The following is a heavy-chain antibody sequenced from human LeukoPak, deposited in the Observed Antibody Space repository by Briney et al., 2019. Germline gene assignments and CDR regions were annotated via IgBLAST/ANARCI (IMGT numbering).Heavy chain of an antibody. CDR3: AKSGYNRFDY. Sequence: PGGSLRLSCAASGFTFSDYYMSWVRQAPGKGLEWVSGISGSGGGSSTYYADSVKGRFTISRDNSKNTLYVRMNSLRAEDTAVYYCAKSGYNRFDYWGQGTLVTVSS. V-gene: IGHV3-23*01. J-gene: IGHJ4*02. CDR1: GFTFSDYY. D-gene: IGHD5-24*01. CDR2: ISGSGGGSST.